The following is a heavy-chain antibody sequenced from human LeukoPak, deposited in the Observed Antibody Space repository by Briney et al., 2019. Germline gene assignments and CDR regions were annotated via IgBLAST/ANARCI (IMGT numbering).Heavy chain of an antibody. CDR1: GGSISGIW. CDR3: AIQAQDGTDNWFDP. J-gene: IGHJ5*02. Sequence: SETLSLTCTVSGGSISGIWCSWIRQPPGKGLEWIGNIYTSGITNYNPSLKSRVTISIDTSKNHFSLTLSSVTATDTAVYYCAIQAQDGTDNWFDPWGPGALVTVSS. V-gene: IGHV4-4*09. D-gene: IGHD1-7*01. CDR2: IYTSGIT.